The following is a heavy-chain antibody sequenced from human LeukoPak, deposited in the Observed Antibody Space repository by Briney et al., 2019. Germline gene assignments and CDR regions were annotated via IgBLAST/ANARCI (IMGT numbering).Heavy chain of an antibody. CDR2: INPNSGGT. V-gene: IGHV1-2*02. CDR3: ARELRYFDWLAENHYFDY. D-gene: IGHD3-9*01. CDR1: GYTFTGYY. J-gene: IGHJ4*02. Sequence: GASVKVSCEASGYTFTGYYMHWVRQAPGQGLEWMGWINPNSGGTNYAQKFQGRVTMTRDTSISTAYMELSRLRSDDTAVYYCARELRYFDWLAENHYFDYWGQGTLVTVSS.